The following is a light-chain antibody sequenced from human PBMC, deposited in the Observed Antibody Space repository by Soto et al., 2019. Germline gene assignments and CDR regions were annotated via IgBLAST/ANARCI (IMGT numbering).Light chain of an antibody. J-gene: IGKJ4*01. Sequence: EIVLTQSPATLSLSPGERATLSCRASQSLGGSLAWYQQEPGQPPRLLIYDGSTRAPGIPARFSGSGSGTDVTLTISGLEPEDFAVYYCQHRTDWPLTFGGGTKVEI. CDR3: QHRTDWPLT. CDR2: DGS. V-gene: IGKV3-11*01. CDR1: QSLGGS.